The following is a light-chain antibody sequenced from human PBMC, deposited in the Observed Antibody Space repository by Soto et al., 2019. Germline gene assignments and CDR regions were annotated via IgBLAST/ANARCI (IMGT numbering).Light chain of an antibody. CDR2: EVS. CDR1: STDVGGYKY. J-gene: IGLJ1*01. CDR3: SSYTGSDTEV. Sequence: QSALTQPASVSGSPGQSITISCTGISTDVGGYKYVSWYQQHPGKAPKLMIYEVSNRPSGVSNRFSGSESGNTASLTISGLQADDEADYYCSSYTGSDTEVFGTGTKVTVL. V-gene: IGLV2-14*01.